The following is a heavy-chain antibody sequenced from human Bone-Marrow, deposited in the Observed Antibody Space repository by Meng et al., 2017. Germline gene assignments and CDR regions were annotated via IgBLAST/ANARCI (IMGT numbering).Heavy chain of an antibody. Sequence: HVQLVQSGVEVKKPGASLKVSFKTSGYTFTSNDINWVRQAPGQGLEWMGWINPNSGDAGYAQKFQGRVTITMNTSISTAYMELSSLRSEDTAVYYCARTRNSYADYWGQGTLVTVSS. CDR1: GYTFTSND. V-gene: IGHV1-8*03. J-gene: IGHJ4*02. CDR2: INPNSGDA. CDR3: ARTRNSYADY. D-gene: IGHD5-18*01.